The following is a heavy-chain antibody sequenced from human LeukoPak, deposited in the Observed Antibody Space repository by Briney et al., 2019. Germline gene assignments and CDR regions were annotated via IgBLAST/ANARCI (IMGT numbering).Heavy chain of an antibody. CDR3: ARNSCSGGSCYDNRGYFDY. V-gene: IGHV4-61*02. Sequence: PSETLSLTCTVSGDSISSGSYYWSWIRQPAGKGLEWIGRIYTSGSTNYNPSLKSRVTISVDTSKNQFSLKLSSVTAADTAVYFCARNSCSGGSCYDNRGYFDYWGQGTLVTVSS. J-gene: IGHJ4*02. D-gene: IGHD2-15*01. CDR1: GDSISSGSYY. CDR2: IYTSGST.